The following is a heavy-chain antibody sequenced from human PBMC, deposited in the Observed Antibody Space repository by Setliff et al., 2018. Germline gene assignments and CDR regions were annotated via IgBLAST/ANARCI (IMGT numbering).Heavy chain of an antibody. CDR1: GVTVSDAW. V-gene: IGHV3-15*01. CDR3: AKPSWNYVADWFDP. J-gene: IGHJ5*02. CDR2: IKSKTDGGPT. Sequence: GGSLRLSCAASGVTVSDAWMGWVRQTPGEGLDWVGRIKSKTDGGPTDYAAPVKGRFTISRDDSKNTLYLQMNSLKTEDTAIYYCAKPSWNYVADWFDPWGQGTLVTVSS. D-gene: IGHD1-7*01.